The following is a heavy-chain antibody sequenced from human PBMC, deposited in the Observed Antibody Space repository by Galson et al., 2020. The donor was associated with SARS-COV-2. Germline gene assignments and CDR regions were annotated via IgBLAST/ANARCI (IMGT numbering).Heavy chain of an antibody. J-gene: IGHJ2*01. V-gene: IGHV3-30*18. CDR3: AKVSPQFQLLSDWYFDL. D-gene: IGHD2-21*01. CDR2: ISYEGSIK. Sequence: GGSLRLSCAASGFTFNNYAIHWVRQAPGKGLQWLALISYEGSIKVYVDTVKGRSAISRDTSKNTVYLQVSSLRPEDTAIYYCAKVSPQFQLLSDWYFDLWGRGTLVTVSS. CDR1: GFTFNNYA.